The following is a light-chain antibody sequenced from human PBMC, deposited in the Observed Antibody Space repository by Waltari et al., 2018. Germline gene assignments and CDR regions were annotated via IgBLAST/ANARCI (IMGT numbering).Light chain of an antibody. CDR1: SSDVGGSNY. J-gene: IGLJ3*02. CDR3: CSYAGSYTWV. V-gene: IGLV2-11*01. Sequence: QSALTQPRSVSGSPGQSVTISCTGTSSDVGGSNYVSWYQQHAGKAPKLMIYDVTKRPSGVPDRFSGSKSGNTASLTISVLQSEDEADYYCCSYAGSYTWVFGGGTKLTVL. CDR2: DVT.